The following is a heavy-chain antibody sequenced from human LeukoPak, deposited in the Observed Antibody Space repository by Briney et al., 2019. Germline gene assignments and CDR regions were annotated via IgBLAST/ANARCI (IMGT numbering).Heavy chain of an antibody. V-gene: IGHV4-59*01. J-gene: IGHJ6*02. Sequence: SETLSLTCTVSGGSISGYYGSWSRQPPGKGLEWIGYVYYSGSTNYSPSLKSRVTISVDTSKNQFSLKLSSVTAADTAVYSCARGTLRGANGAYGMDVWGQGTTVTVSS. CDR1: GGSISGYY. D-gene: IGHD2-8*01. CDR2: VYYSGST. CDR3: ARGTLRGANGAYGMDV.